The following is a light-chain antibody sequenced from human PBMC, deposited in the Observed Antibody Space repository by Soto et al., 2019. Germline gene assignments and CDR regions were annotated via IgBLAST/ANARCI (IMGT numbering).Light chain of an antibody. V-gene: IGKV3-20*01. CDR3: QQSGSAPLFT. CDR2: GAS. Sequence: EIVLTQSPGTLSLSPGERATLSCRASQSVSSSYLAWYQQKPGQAPRLLIYGASSRATGIPDRFSGSGSGIDFTLTISRLEPEDFAVYYCQQSGSAPLFTFGPVTKVDIK. CDR1: QSVSSSY. J-gene: IGKJ3*01.